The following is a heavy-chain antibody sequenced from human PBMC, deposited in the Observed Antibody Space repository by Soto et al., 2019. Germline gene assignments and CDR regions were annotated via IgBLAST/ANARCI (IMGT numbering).Heavy chain of an antibody. V-gene: IGHV1-18*04. CDR2: ITTYNGNT. Sequence: QVQLVQSGAEVKKPGASVKVSCQASGYTFSRYAITWVRQAPGQGLEWMGWITTYNGNTDYEQRLQGRVTMTTDTSTITAYMELRSLRSDDPAVYYCAGVLPFGELYFDYWGQGTLVTVSS. D-gene: IGHD3-10*01. J-gene: IGHJ4*01. CDR3: AGVLPFGELYFDY. CDR1: GYTFSRYA.